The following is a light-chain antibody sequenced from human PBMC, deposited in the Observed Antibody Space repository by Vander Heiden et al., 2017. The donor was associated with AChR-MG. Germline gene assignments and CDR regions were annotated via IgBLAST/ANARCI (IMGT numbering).Light chain of an antibody. CDR2: LVS. J-gene: IGKJ2*01. V-gene: IGKV2-28*01. CDR1: QGLLHSNGYNY. Sequence: DIVMTQSPLSLPVTPGEPASISCRSSQGLLHSNGYNYLDWYLQKPGQSPQLLIYLVSNRASGVSDRFSGSGSGTDFTLKISRVEAEDVGLYYCMQALQTPLYTFGQGTKLEIK. CDR3: MQALQTPLYT.